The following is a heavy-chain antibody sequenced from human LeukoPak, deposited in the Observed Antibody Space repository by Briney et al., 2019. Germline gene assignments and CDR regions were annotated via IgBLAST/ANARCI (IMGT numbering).Heavy chain of an antibody. J-gene: IGHJ5*02. CDR1: GFTFSSYW. D-gene: IGHD3-16*01. V-gene: IGHV3-74*01. Sequence: GGSLRLSCAASGFTFSSYWMHWIRQAPGKGRVCVSRISNDGRSTIYADSVKGRFTISRDNGKNTVFLQMNSLRVEDTAVYYCVRGGSDYEYSGASWGQGTLVTVSS. CDR2: ISNDGRST. CDR3: VRGGSDYEYSGAS.